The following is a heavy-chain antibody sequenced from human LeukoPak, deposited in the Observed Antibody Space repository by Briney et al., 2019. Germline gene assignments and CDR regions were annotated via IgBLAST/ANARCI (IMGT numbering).Heavy chain of an antibody. CDR2: VHYSLSS. CDR3: ACYKIVERNFDF. D-gene: IGHD5-24*01. J-gene: IGHJ4*02. CDR1: GGSISSYY. V-gene: IGHV4-59*01. Sequence: SSETLSLTCTVSGGSISSYYWSWIRQPPGKGLEWIGNVHYSLSSNYSPSLESRVTISMDTSQRQFSLKLTSVTAADTAVYYCACYKIVERNFDFWGQGMLVTVSS.